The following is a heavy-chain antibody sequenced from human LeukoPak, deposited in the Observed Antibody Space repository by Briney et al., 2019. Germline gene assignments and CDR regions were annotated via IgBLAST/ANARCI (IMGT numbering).Heavy chain of an antibody. D-gene: IGHD3-9*01. J-gene: IGHJ4*02. CDR1: GYSFNIYW. CDR2: IYPGDSDT. V-gene: IGHV5-51*01. CDR3: ARRNFDWSYFDY. Sequence: GESLKISCKDSGYSFNIYWIGWVRQKPGKGLEWMGIIYPGDSDTRYSPSFQGQVTISADKSISTAYLQWSGLKASDTAIYYCARRNFDWSYFDYWGQGTLVTVSS.